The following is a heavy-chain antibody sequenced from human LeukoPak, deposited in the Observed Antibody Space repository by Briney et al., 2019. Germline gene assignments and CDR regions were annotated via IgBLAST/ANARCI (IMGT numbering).Heavy chain of an antibody. J-gene: IGHJ6*02. CDR2: MNPNSGNT. CDR3: ARGGSGGYYYYGMDV. Sequence: GASVKVSCKASGYTFTSYDINWERQATGQGLGWMGWMNPNSGNTGYAQKFQGRVTMTRNTSISTAYMELSSMRSEETAVYYCARGGSGGYYYYGMDVWGQGTTVTVSS. D-gene: IGHD6-19*01. V-gene: IGHV1-8*01. CDR1: GYTFTSYD.